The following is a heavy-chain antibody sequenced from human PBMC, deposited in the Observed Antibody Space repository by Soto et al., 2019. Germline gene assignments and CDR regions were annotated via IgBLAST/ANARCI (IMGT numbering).Heavy chain of an antibody. J-gene: IGHJ6*02. CDR1: GLTISNAW. D-gene: IGHD2-15*01. Sequence: PGGSQRLSCAASGLTISNAWMNWVRQAPGKGLEWVGRIKTNTEGGTTDYAAAVKGRFTVSRDDSKNTLYLQMNSLKTEDTAVYYCTTGSVEGVWGQGTTVTVS. V-gene: IGHV3-15*07. CDR3: TTGSVEGV. CDR2: IKTNTEGGTT.